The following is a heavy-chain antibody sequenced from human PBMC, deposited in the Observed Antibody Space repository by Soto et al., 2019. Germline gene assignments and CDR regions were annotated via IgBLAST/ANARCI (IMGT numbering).Heavy chain of an antibody. D-gene: IGHD6-6*01. J-gene: IGHJ3*01. CDR1: GYTFTEYG. V-gene: IGHV1-18*01. CDR2: ISTDDGNT. CDR3: ARVTLGA. Sequence: QVQLVQSGGEVKKPGASVKVSCKASGYTFTEYGLSWVRQAPGQGLEWLGWISTDDGNTHYAQKVRDRVAMTADPSTSTAYLELMSLRSVATAMYYCARVTLGAWGQGTMVTV.